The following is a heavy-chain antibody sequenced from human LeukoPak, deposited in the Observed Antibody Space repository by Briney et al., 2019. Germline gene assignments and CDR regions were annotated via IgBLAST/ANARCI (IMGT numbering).Heavy chain of an antibody. CDR3: ARASGRGLYYFDY. Sequence: GGSLRLSCAASGFTFNTYAMHWVRQAPGKGLEFVSSISSSGGNTYYANSVKGRFTISRDDSKNTLYLQMGSLRPEDMAVYYCARASGRGLYYFDYWGQGTLVTIS. CDR2: ISSSGGNT. J-gene: IGHJ4*02. CDR1: GFTFNTYA. D-gene: IGHD2-15*01. V-gene: IGHV3-64*01.